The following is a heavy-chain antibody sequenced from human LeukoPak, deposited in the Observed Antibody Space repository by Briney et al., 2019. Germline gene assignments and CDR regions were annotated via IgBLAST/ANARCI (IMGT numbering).Heavy chain of an antibody. Sequence: SVKVSCKASGGTFSSYAISWVRQAPGQGLEWMGRIIPILGIANYAQKFQGRVTITADKSTSTAYMELSSLRSEDTAVYYCARDPIYSNYGDYWGQGTLVTVSS. V-gene: IGHV1-69*04. D-gene: IGHD4-11*01. J-gene: IGHJ4*02. CDR1: GGTFSSYA. CDR2: IIPILGIA. CDR3: ARDPIYSNYGDY.